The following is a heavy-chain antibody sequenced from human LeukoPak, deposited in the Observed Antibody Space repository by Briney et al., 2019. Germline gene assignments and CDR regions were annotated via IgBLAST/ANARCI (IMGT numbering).Heavy chain of an antibody. CDR1: GFTFSNYW. Sequence: QAGGSLRLSCEGSGFTFSNYWMGWVRQAPGKGLQWVANIKTDGSEKYYVDSVKGRFTISRDNAKNSVYLQMNSLRAEDTAVYYCARAYSSSWYVYWYFDLWGRGTLVTVSS. CDR3: ARAYSSSWYVYWYFDL. CDR2: IKTDGSEK. J-gene: IGHJ2*01. D-gene: IGHD6-13*01. V-gene: IGHV3-7*01.